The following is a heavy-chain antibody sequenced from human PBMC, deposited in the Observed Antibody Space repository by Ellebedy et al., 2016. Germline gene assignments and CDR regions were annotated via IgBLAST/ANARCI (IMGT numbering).Heavy chain of an antibody. J-gene: IGHJ4*01. CDR1: GAPISRFY. Sequence: SETLSLTCTISGAPISRFYWTWIRQALGKGLEWIGYVYYGGSTNYNPSLKSRVTLSLDTSKRQLSLKLASVTAADTAMYYCARLEMATYDNIWGRGILVTVSS. V-gene: IGHV4-59*12. D-gene: IGHD5-24*01. CDR3: ARLEMATYDNI. CDR2: VYYGGST.